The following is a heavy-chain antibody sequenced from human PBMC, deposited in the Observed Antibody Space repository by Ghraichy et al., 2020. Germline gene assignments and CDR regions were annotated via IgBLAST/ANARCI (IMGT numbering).Heavy chain of an antibody. J-gene: IGHJ4*02. CDR3: ARDSHYSDSSGYPDY. CDR1: GYTFTSYG. Sequence: ATVKVSCKASGYTFTSYGISWVRQAPGQGLEWMGWISAYNGNTNYAQRLQGRVTMTTDTSTSTAYMELRSLRSDDTAVYFCARDSHYSDSSGYPDYWGQGTLVTVSS. D-gene: IGHD3-22*01. V-gene: IGHV1-18*04. CDR2: ISAYNGNT.